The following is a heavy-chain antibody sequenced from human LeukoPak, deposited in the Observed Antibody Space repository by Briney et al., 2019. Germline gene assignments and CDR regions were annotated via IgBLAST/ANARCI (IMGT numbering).Heavy chain of an antibody. CDR3: ARDHGGDSTAYTDY. D-gene: IGHD3-22*01. CDR1: GFTVSSNY. J-gene: IGHJ4*02. CDR2: IYSGGSA. Sequence: GGSLRLSCAASGFTVSSNYVSWVRQAPGKGLEWVSVIYSGGSAYHADSVKGRFTISRDNSKNTLYLQMNSLRAEDTAVYYCARDHGGDSTAYTDYWGQGTLVTVSS. V-gene: IGHV3-53*01.